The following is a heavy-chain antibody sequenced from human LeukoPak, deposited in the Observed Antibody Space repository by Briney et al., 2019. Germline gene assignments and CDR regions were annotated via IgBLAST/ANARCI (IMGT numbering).Heavy chain of an antibody. CDR2: IYYSGST. CDR3: ARKEDGNDAFDI. CDR1: GGSISSYY. D-gene: IGHD5-24*01. V-gene: IGHV4-59*08. J-gene: IGHJ3*02. Sequence: PSETLSLTCTVSGGSISSYYWSWIRQPPGKGLEWIGYIYYSGSTNYNPSLKSRVTISVDTSKNQFSLKLSSVTAADTAVYYCARKEDGNDAFDIWGQGTMVTVSS.